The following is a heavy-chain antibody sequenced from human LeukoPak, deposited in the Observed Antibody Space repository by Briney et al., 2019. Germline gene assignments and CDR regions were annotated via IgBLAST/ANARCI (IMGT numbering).Heavy chain of an antibody. CDR1: GFTFSSYA. V-gene: IGHV3-30-3*01. D-gene: IGHD2-21*02. Sequence: GGSLRLSCAASGFTFSSYAVHWVRQAPGKGLEWVAVISYDGSNKYYADSVKGRFTISRDNSKNTPYLQMNSLRAEDTAVYYCASGGDTDAFDIWGQGTMVTVSS. CDR2: ISYDGSNK. J-gene: IGHJ3*02. CDR3: ASGGDTDAFDI.